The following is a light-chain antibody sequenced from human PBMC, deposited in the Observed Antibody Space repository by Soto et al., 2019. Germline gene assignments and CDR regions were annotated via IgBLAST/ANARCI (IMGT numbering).Light chain of an antibody. J-gene: IGKJ3*01. V-gene: IGKV1-39*01. Sequence: DIQMTQSPPSLSASVGDRVSITCRASQTISTYVNWYQHKPGQAPKLLIYSASTLQSGVPARFSGSGSGTHFTLTITSLQPEDFVTYFCQQSYSTPFTFGPGTRVDV. CDR3: QQSYSTPFT. CDR1: QTISTY. CDR2: SAS.